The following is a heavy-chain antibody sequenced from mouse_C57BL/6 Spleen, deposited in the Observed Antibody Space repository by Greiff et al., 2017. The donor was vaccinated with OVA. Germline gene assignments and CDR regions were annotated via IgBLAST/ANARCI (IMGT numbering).Heavy chain of an antibody. Sequence: VQLQQSGPGLVQPSQSLSITCTVSGYSLTSYGVHWVRQSPGKGLEWLGVIWRGGSTDYNAAFISSLSISKDNSKSQVFLKMNSLQADDTAIYYCARKGGDYWYFEVWGTGTTVTVAS. D-gene: IGHD2-13*01. V-gene: IGHV2-2*01. J-gene: IGHJ1*03. CDR3: ARKGGDYWYFEV. CDR1: GYSLTSYG. CDR2: IWRGGST.